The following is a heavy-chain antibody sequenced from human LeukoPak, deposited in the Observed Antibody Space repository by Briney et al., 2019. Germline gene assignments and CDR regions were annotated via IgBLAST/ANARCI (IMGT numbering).Heavy chain of an antibody. Sequence: PSETLSLTCTVSGGSICSSSYYWGWIRQPPGKGLEWIGSIYYSGSTYYNPSLKSRVTISVDTSKNQFSMKLSSVTAADTAVYYCARQRKGGVTIDYWGQGTLVTVSS. CDR1: GGSICSSSYY. V-gene: IGHV4-39*01. J-gene: IGHJ4*02. CDR3: ARQRKGGVTIDY. CDR2: IYYSGST. D-gene: IGHD3-16*01.